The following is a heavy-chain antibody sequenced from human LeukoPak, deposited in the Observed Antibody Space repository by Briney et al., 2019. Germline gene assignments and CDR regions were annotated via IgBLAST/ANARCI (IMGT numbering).Heavy chain of an antibody. CDR1: GYTFTSYY. D-gene: IGHD3-10*01. CDR2: INPSGGST. CDR3: ATVPDYGSGSYYRVYTPYLYY. V-gene: IGHV1-46*01. Sequence: ASVKVSCKASGYTFTSYYMHWVRQAPGQGLEWMGIINPSGGSTSYAQKFQGRVTMTEDTSTDTAYMELSSLRSEDTAVYYCATVPDYGSGSYYRVYTPYLYYWGQGTLVTVSS. J-gene: IGHJ4*02.